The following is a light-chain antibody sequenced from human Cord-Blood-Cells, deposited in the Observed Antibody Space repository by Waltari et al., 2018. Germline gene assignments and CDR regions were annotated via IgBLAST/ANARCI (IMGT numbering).Light chain of an antibody. Sequence: DIVMTQSPDSLAVSLGERATINCKSSQSVLYSPNNKNYLAWYQQKPGQPPKLLIYWAAIRGSGVPDRFSGSGSGTDFTLTISSLQAEDVAVYYCQQYDSTPLTFGGGTKVEIK. CDR2: WAA. J-gene: IGKJ4*01. V-gene: IGKV4-1*01. CDR3: QQYDSTPLT. CDR1: QSVLYSPNNKNY.